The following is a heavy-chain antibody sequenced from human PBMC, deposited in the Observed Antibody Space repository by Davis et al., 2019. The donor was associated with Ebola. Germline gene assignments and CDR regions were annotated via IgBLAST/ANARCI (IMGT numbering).Heavy chain of an antibody. Sequence: SGPTLVKPTQTFSLSCTFSGFSLSTSGVGVGWIRQPPGKALEWLALIYWDDDKRYSPSLKSRLTITKDTSKNQVVLTMTNMDPVDTATYYCAHFRGILSTWGQGTLVTVSS. CDR3: AHFRGILST. V-gene: IGHV2-5*02. D-gene: IGHD2-15*01. CDR2: IYWDDDK. J-gene: IGHJ5*02. CDR1: GFSLSTSGVG.